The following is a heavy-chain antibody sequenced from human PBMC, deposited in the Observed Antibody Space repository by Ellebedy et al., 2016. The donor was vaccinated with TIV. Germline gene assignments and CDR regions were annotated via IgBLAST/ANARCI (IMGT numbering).Heavy chain of an antibody. Sequence: MPSETLSLTCTVSGGSISSHYWSWVRRPPGKGLEWIGYIHYTGTTNYSPSLKSRITISVEPSKNQFSLRVNSVTAEDTDVYYCAKLSAIATAGLNYYHSRDVWGQGATVTVSS. V-gene: IGHV4-59*11. D-gene: IGHD6-13*01. CDR2: IHYTGTT. CDR1: GGSISSHY. CDR3: AKLSAIATAGLNYYHSRDV. J-gene: IGHJ6*02.